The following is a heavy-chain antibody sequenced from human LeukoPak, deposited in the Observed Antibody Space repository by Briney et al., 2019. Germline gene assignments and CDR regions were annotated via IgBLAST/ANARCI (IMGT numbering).Heavy chain of an antibody. V-gene: IGHV4-34*01. J-gene: IGHJ3*02. CDR1: GGSFSGYY. CDR2: INHSGST. Sequence: SETLSLTCAVYGGSFSGYYWSWIRQPPGKGLEWIGEINHSGSTNYNPSLKSRVTMSVDTSKNQFSLRLSSVTAADTAVYYCARDLLNPFEIWGQGTMVTVSS. CDR3: ARDLLNPFEI. D-gene: IGHD1-26*01.